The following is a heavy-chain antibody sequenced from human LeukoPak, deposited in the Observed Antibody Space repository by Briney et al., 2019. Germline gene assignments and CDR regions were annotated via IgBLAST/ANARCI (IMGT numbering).Heavy chain of an antibody. V-gene: IGHV4-39*01. D-gene: IGHD6-13*01. CDR3: ARMRSGIAAAGARWFDP. Sequence: PSETLSLTCTVSGGSISSSSYYWGWIRQPPGRGLEGIGSIYYSGSTYYNPSLKSRVTISVDTSKNQFSLKLSSVTAADTAVYYCARMRSGIAAAGARWFDPWGQGTLVTVSS. CDR1: GGSISSSSYY. J-gene: IGHJ5*02. CDR2: IYYSGST.